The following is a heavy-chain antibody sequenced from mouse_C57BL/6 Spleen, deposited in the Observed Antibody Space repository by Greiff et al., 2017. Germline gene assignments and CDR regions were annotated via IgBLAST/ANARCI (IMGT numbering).Heavy chain of an antibody. CDR2: ISSGGSYT. J-gene: IGHJ1*03. CDR3: ARGGIYYDYDWYFDV. D-gene: IGHD2-4*01. Sequence: EVMLVESGGDLVKPGGSLKLSCAASGFTFSSYGMSWVRQTPDQRLEWVATISSGGSYTYYPDSVKGRFTISRDNAKNTLYLQMSSLKSEDTAMYYCARGGIYYDYDWYFDVWGTGTTVTVSS. V-gene: IGHV5-6*01. CDR1: GFTFSSYG.